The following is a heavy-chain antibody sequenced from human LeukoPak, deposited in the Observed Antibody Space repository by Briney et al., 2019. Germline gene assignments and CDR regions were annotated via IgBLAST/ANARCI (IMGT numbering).Heavy chain of an antibody. CDR2: INPNSGGT. J-gene: IGHJ4*02. V-gene: IGHV1-2*02. CDR3: ARDGGYFDY. Sequence: ASVKVSCKASGYTFTGYNMQWLRQAPGQGLEWMGWINPNSGGTNYAQKFQGRVTMTTDTSTSTAYMELRSLRFDDTAVYYCARDGGYFDYWGRGTLVTVSS. CDR1: GYTFTGYN.